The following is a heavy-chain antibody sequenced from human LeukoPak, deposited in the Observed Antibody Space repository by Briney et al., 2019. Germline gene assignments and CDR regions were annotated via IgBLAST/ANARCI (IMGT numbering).Heavy chain of an antibody. D-gene: IGHD3-22*01. J-gene: IGHJ4*02. CDR1: GSTFSSYA. CDR2: ISGSGGKT. Sequence: PGGSLRLSCAASGSTFSSYAMHWVRQAPGKGLEWVSGISGSGGKTYYADSVKGRFTISRDNSKNTLYLQMNSLRAEDTAVYYCAKDDTNSYYIKFFDYWGQGTLVTVSS. CDR3: AKDDTNSYYIKFFDY. V-gene: IGHV3-23*01.